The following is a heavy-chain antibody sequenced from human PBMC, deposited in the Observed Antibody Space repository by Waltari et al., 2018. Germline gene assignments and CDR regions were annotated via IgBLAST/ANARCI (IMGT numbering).Heavy chain of an antibody. CDR1: GYRFTDYY. J-gene: IGHJ3*01. CDR2: VEPEDWET. CDR3: VTALGDRSSASRPFDV. D-gene: IGHD3-10*01. V-gene: IGHV1-69-2*01. Sequence: EVQLLQSGTELKKPGSTVKISCQVSGYRFTDYYIHWVQQAPGKGAQWMGLVEPEDWETIDAERFQGRFTITADTSTETAFMELSSLTSDDTAVYYCVTALGDRSSASRPFDVWGLGTLITVSS.